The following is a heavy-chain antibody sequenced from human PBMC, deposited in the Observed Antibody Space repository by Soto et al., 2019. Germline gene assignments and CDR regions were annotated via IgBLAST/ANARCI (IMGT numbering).Heavy chain of an antibody. CDR3: AREGSYSAYNFAHGIQLWSFDF. D-gene: IGHD5-18*01. CDR1: GGSINTFY. V-gene: IGHV4-4*07. CDR2: IFSSGST. Sequence: SETLSLTCTVSGGSINTFYWSWVRQPAGKGLEWIGRIFSSGSTSFNPSLESRVAMSVDTSKNHLSLNWSSVTAADMAVYYCAREGSYSAYNFAHGIQLWSFDFWGQGAMVTVYS. J-gene: IGHJ4*02.